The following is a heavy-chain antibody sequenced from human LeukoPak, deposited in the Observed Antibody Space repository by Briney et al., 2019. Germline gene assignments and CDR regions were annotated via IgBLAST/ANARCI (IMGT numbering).Heavy chain of an antibody. CDR3: ATNGYSLSDDAFDI. CDR1: GYTLTELS. J-gene: IGHJ3*02. CDR2: FDPEDGET. V-gene: IGHV1-24*01. Sequence: ASVKVSCKASGYTLTELSMHWVRQAPGKGLEWMGGFDPEDGETIYAQKFQGRVTMTEDTSTDTAYMELSSLRSEDTAVYYCATNGYSLSDDAFDIWGQGTMVTVSS. D-gene: IGHD6-13*01.